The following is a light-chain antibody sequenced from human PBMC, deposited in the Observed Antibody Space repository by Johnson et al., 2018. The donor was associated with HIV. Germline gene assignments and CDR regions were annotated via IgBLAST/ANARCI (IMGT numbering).Light chain of an antibody. CDR2: ENN. V-gene: IGLV1-51*02. J-gene: IGLJ1*01. CDR1: SSNIGNNY. CDR3: ETWDYSLNV. Sequence: QPVLTQPPSVSAAPGQKVTISCAGSSSNIGNNYVSWYQQLPGTAPKLLIYENNKRPSGIPDRFSGSKSGTSATLGITGLQTGDEADYYCETWDYSLNVFGTGTKVTVL.